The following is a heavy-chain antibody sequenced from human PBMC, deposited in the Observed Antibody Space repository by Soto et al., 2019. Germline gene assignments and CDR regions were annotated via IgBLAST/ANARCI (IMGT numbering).Heavy chain of an antibody. J-gene: IGHJ4*02. CDR2: INPIGGSP. CDR3: ARELGGTSEAVF. V-gene: IGHV1-46*01. D-gene: IGHD2-2*01. Sequence: ASVNVSCKASGYTFTNYHIHWVRQAPGQGLEWMGMINPIGGSPNYAQKFQGRLAITRDTSTTTVYMELSSLTSEDTAMYFCARELGGTSEAVFWGQGTLVTVSS. CDR1: GYTFTNYH.